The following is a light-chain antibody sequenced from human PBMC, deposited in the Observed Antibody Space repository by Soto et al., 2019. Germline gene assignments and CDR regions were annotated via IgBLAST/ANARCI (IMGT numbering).Light chain of an antibody. CDR1: QSVSSSY. V-gene: IGKV3-20*01. Sequence: EIVLTQSPGTLSLSPGERATLSCRASQSVSSSYLAWYQQKPGQAPRVLIYDASSRATGIPDRFSGSGSGTDFTLTISRLEPEDFAVYYCQQYGSSPFTFGPGTKVDMK. CDR2: DAS. J-gene: IGKJ3*01. CDR3: QQYGSSPFT.